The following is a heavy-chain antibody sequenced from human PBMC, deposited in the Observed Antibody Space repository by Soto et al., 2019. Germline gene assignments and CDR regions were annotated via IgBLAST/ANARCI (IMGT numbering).Heavy chain of an antibody. V-gene: IGHV3-21*06. CDR2: ITSGSSYI. CDR3: ARPLKLGLFWPFDL. D-gene: IGHD7-27*01. J-gene: IGHJ2*01. CDR1: GFSFRTYS. Sequence: PGGSLRLSCAASGFSFRTYSVNWVRQASGKRLEWVSSITSGSSYIYYGDSVKGRFTISRDNARNSLYLDMNGLRVEDTAVYYCARPLKLGLFWPFDLWGRGTQVTVSS.